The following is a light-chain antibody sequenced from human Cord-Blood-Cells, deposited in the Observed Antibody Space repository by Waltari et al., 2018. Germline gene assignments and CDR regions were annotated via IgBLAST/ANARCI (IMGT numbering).Light chain of an antibody. J-gene: IGKJ1*01. CDR3: QQYNSYWT. CDR2: DAS. CDR1: QSISSW. Sequence: DIQMTQSPSTLPASVGDRVTITCRASQSISSWLAWYKQKPGKAPKLLIYDASSLESGVPSRVSGSGYGTEFTLTISSLQPDDFATYNCQQYNSYWTFGQGTKVEIK. V-gene: IGKV1-5*01.